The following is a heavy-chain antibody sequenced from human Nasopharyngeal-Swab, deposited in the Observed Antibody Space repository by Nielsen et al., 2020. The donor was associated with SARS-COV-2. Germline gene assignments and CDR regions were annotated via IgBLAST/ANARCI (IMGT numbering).Heavy chain of an antibody. Sequence: ASVKVSCKASGYTFTGYYMHWVRQAPGQGLEWMGWINPNSGGTNYVHKFQGRVIMTRDTSIATAYMELRRLRSEDTAVYYCATASPTGTTSWFDPWGQGTLVTVSS. CDR1: GYTFTGYY. D-gene: IGHD1-7*01. V-gene: IGHV1-2*02. CDR3: ATASPTGTTSWFDP. J-gene: IGHJ5*02. CDR2: INPNSGGT.